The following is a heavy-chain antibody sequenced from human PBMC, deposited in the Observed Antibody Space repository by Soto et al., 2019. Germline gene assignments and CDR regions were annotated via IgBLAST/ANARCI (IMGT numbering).Heavy chain of an antibody. CDR3: ARESYHYGEFDY. CDR2: ISYDGSNK. D-gene: IGHD4-17*01. CDR1: GFTFSTYA. Sequence: PGGSLRLSCAASGFTFSTYAMHWVRQAPGKGLEWVALISYDGSNKYYADSVKGRFTISRDNSKNTLYLQMNSLRAEDMAVYYCARESYHYGEFDYWGQGTLVTVSS. V-gene: IGHV3-30-3*01. J-gene: IGHJ4*02.